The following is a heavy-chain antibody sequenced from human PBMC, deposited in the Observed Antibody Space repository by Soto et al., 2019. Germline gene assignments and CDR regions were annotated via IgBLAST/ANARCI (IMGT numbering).Heavy chain of an antibody. CDR1: GYTFTSYT. J-gene: IGHJ4*02. V-gene: IGHV1-3*04. CDR2: INTGNGNT. D-gene: IGHD3-16*01. Sequence: GASVKVSCKASGYTFTSYTLHWVRQAPGQRLEWMGWINTGNGNTNYAQKLQGRVTMTRDTSTSTAYMELRSLRSDDTAVYYCARDAQGVFLHYWGQGTLVTVSS. CDR3: ARDAQGVFLHY.